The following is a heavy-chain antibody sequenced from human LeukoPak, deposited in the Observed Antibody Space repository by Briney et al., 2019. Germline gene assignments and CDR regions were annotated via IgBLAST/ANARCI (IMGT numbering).Heavy chain of an antibody. Sequence: PGGSLRLSCAASGFTFDDYGMSWVRQAPGKGLEWVSGINWNGGSTGYADSVKGRFTISRDNAKNSLYLQMNSLRAEDTALYYCARDMYSSSSIGFDYWGQGTLVTVSS. D-gene: IGHD6-6*01. CDR2: INWNGGST. J-gene: IGHJ4*02. CDR1: GFTFDDYG. V-gene: IGHV3-20*04. CDR3: ARDMYSSSSIGFDY.